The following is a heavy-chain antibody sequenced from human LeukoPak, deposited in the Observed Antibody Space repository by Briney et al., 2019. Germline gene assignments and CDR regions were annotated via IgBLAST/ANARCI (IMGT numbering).Heavy chain of an antibody. CDR3: VSGNLAAAGGFDY. CDR1: GGSISSSSYY. J-gene: IGHJ4*02. CDR2: IYYSGST. V-gene: IGHV4-39*01. D-gene: IGHD6-13*01. Sequence: SETLSLTCTVSGGSISSSSYYWGWIRQPPGKGLEWIGSIYYSGSTYYNPSLKSRVTISVDTSKNQFSLKLSSVTAADTAVYYCVSGNLAAAGGFDYWGQGTLVTVSS.